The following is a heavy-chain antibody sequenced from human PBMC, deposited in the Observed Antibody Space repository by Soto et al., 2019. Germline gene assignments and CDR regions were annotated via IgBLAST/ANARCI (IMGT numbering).Heavy chain of an antibody. CDR1: GGSISSSSYY. Sequence: QLQLQESGPGLVKPSETLSLTCTVSGGSISSSSYYWGWIRQPPGKGLEWIGSIYYSGSTYYNPSLKRRVTISVDTSKNQFSLKLSSVTAADTAVYYCARIGGYCSSTSCYNYFDYWGQGTLVTVSS. J-gene: IGHJ4*02. CDR2: IYYSGST. V-gene: IGHV4-39*01. D-gene: IGHD2-2*02. CDR3: ARIGGYCSSTSCYNYFDY.